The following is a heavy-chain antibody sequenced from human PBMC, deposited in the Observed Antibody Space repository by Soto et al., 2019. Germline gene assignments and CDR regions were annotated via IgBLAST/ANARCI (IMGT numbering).Heavy chain of an antibody. CDR2: ISSSGTTT. V-gene: IGHV4-39*01. J-gene: IGHJ4*02. Sequence: QLQLQESGPGLVKPSETLSLTCTVSGVSISSGGYFWGWIRQPPGKPLDWIASISSSGTTTSYNPSLESRVSISVYMSKNHFSLKMSSVTAADTAVYYCASLPRTTAHGTGTDYWGQGTLVTVSS. CDR1: GVSISSGGYF. D-gene: IGHD6-13*01. CDR3: ASLPRTTAHGTGTDY.